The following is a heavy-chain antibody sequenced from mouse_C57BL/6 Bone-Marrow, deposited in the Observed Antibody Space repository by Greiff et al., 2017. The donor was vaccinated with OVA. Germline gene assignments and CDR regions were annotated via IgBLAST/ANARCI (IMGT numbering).Heavy chain of an antibody. J-gene: IGHJ1*03. CDR3: ARNYVYHWYFDV. D-gene: IGHD2-2*01. CDR2: INPNNGGT. V-gene: IGHV1-26*01. CDR1: GYTFTDYY. Sequence: EVQLQQSGPELVKPGASVKISCKASGYTFTDYYMNWVKQSHGKSLEWIGDINPNNGGTSYNQKFKGKATLTVDKSSSTAYMELRSLTSEDSAVYYCARNYVYHWYFDVWGTGTTVTVSS.